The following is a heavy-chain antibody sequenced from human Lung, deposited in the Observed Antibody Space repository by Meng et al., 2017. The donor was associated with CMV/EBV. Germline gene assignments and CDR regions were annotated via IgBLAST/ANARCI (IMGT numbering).Heavy chain of an antibody. Sequence: GGSLRLXCTTSGFNFSNYGMHWVRQAPGKGLEWVAVILYDGSNKYYADSVKGRFTISRDNSKNTLYLQMNSLRPEDTAVYYCAKEFPNNAFDVWGQGTMVTVSS. CDR1: GFNFSNYG. CDR3: AKEFPNNAFDV. V-gene: IGHV3-30*06. J-gene: IGHJ3*01. CDR2: ILYDGSNK. D-gene: IGHD2-21*01.